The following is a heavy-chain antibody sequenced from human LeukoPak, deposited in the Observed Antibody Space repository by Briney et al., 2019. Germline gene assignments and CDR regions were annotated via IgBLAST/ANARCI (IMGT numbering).Heavy chain of an antibody. D-gene: IGHD4-17*01. CDR3: ARKSSVTTVINWFDP. CDR2: INHSGST. Sequence: SETLSLTCAVYGGSFSGYYWSWIRQPPGKGLEWIGEINHSGSTNYNPSLKSRVTISVDTSKNQFSLKLSSVTAADAAVYYCARKSSVTTVINWFDPWGQGTLVTVSS. V-gene: IGHV4-34*01. J-gene: IGHJ5*02. CDR1: GGSFSGYY.